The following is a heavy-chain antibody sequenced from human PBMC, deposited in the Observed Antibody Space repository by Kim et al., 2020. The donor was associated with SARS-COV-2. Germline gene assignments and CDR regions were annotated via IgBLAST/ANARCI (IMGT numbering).Heavy chain of an antibody. D-gene: IGHD6-13*01. CDR2: IYYSGST. CDR3: ARPYIGIAAAGGAGGFDY. J-gene: IGHJ4*02. Sequence: SETLSLTCTVSGGSISSSSYYWGWIRQPPGKGLEWIGSIYYSGSTYYNPSLKSRVTISVDTSKNQFSLKLSSVTAADTAVYYCARPYIGIAAAGGAGGFDYWGQGTLVTVSS. V-gene: IGHV4-39*01. CDR1: GGSISSSSYY.